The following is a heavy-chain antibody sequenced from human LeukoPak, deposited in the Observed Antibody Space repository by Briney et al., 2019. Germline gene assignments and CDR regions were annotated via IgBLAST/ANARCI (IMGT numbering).Heavy chain of an antibody. CDR3: ARHPFSSPFDY. V-gene: IGHV4-34*01. Sequence: SETLSLTCAVYGGSFSGYYWSWIRQPPGKGLEWIGEINHSGSTNYNPSLKSRVTISVDTSKNQFSLKLTSVTAADTAVYFCARHPFSSPFDYWGQGTLVTVSS. J-gene: IGHJ4*02. CDR1: GGSFSGYY. CDR2: INHSGST. D-gene: IGHD2/OR15-2a*01.